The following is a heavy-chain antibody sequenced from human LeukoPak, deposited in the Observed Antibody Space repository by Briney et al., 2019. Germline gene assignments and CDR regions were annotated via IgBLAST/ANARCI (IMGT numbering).Heavy chain of an antibody. V-gene: IGHV4-38-2*01. Sequence: SETLSLTCGVSGYSISRGYFWAWVRHSPGKGLEWIATIYHTGSAYYNPSLESRVTISADTSKNEFSLNLKSVTAADTAVYFCARAGWIITSAIDYWGQGTLVIVSS. J-gene: IGHJ4*02. D-gene: IGHD1-20*01. CDR3: ARAGWIITSAIDY. CDR1: GYSISRGYF. CDR2: IYHTGSA.